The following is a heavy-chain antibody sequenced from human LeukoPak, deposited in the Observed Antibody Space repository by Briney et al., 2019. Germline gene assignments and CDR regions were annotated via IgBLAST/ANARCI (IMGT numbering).Heavy chain of an antibody. CDR1: GFTFSSYG. J-gene: IGHJ3*02. Sequence: GGSLRLSCAASGFTFSSYGMHWVRQAPGKGLEWVAFIRYDGSNKYYADSVEGRFTISRDNSKNTLYLQMNSLGAEDTAVYYCAKDLDGWTKAFDIWGQGTMVTVSS. CDR3: AKDLDGWTKAFDI. V-gene: IGHV3-30*02. CDR2: IRYDGSNK. D-gene: IGHD6-19*01.